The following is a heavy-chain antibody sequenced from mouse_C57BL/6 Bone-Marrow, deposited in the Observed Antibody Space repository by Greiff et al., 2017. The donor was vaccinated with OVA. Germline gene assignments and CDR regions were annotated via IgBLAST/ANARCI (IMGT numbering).Heavy chain of an antibody. CDR1: GYTFTNYW. V-gene: IGHV1-63*01. Sequence: VQLQQSGAELVRPGTSVKMSCKASGYTFTNYWIGWAKQRPGHGLEWIGDIYPGGGYTNYNEKFKGKATLTADKSSSTAYMQFSSLTSEDSAIDYGARRWNYGISDGCAYWGQGTLVTVSA. CDR3: ARRWNYGISDGCAY. J-gene: IGHJ3*01. CDR2: IYPGGGYT. D-gene: IGHD1-1*01.